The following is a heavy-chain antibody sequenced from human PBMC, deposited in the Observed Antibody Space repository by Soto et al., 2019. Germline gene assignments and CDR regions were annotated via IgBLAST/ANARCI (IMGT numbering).Heavy chain of an antibody. Sequence: SETLSLTCTVSGDSISSSSYYWGWIRQPPGKGLEWIGIIYYSGATYYNPSLKSRVTISVDTSKNQFSLRLSSVTAADTAVYYCARRPYSSGLFDSWGQGTLVTVSS. V-gene: IGHV4-39*01. D-gene: IGHD6-19*01. J-gene: IGHJ4*02. CDR2: IYYSGAT. CDR1: GDSISSSSYY. CDR3: ARRPYSSGLFDS.